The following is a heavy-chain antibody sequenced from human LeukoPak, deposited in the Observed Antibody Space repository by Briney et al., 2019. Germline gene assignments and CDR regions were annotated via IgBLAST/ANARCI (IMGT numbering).Heavy chain of an antibody. CDR2: IYSGGST. CDR1: GFTVSSNY. CDR3: ARESESYDSSGSTFAY. V-gene: IGHV3-66*01. Sequence: VGSLRLSCAASGFTVSSNYMSWVRQAPGKGLEWVSVIYSGGSTYYADSVKGRFTISRDNSKNTLYLQMNSLRAEDTAVYYCARESESYDSSGSTFAYWGQGTLVTVSS. D-gene: IGHD3-22*01. J-gene: IGHJ4*02.